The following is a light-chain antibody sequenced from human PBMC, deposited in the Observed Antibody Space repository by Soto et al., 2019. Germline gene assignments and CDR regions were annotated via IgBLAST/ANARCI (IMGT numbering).Light chain of an antibody. CDR3: TSYTTSSTYV. Sequence: QSALTQPASVSGSPGQSITISCTGTTSDVGSHNYVSWYQQHPGKAPKLMIYHVSYRPSGVSNRFSGSKSGDTASLTISGLQAEDEADYYCTSYTTSSTYVFGTGTKLTVL. CDR1: TSDVGSHNY. CDR2: HVS. J-gene: IGLJ1*01. V-gene: IGLV2-14*01.